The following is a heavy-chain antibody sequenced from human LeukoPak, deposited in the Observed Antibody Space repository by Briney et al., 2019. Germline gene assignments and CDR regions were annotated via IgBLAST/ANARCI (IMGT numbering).Heavy chain of an antibody. Sequence: GGSLRLSCAASGFTFSSYGMHWVRQAPGKGLEWVAVIWYDGSNKYYADSVKGRFTISRDNSKNTLYLQMNSLRAEDTAVYYCAREGWLQLSYYYYGMDVWGQGTTVTVSS. CDR3: AREGWLQLSYYYYGMDV. CDR1: GFTFSSYG. V-gene: IGHV3-33*01. D-gene: IGHD5-24*01. J-gene: IGHJ6*02. CDR2: IWYDGSNK.